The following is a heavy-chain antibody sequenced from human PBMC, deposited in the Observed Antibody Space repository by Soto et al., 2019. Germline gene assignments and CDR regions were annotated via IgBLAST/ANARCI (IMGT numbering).Heavy chain of an antibody. CDR2: ISAYNGNT. D-gene: IGHD4-17*01. CDR3: ARVSAENYGDSYGMDV. V-gene: IGHV1-18*01. Sequence: QVQLVQSGAEVKKPGASVKVSCKASGYTFTSYGISWVRQAPGQGLEWMGWISAYNGNTNYAQKVQGRVTMTTDTPTSTAYMGLRSLRSDDTAVYYCARVSAENYGDSYGMDVWGQGTTVTVSS. CDR1: GYTFTSYG. J-gene: IGHJ6*02.